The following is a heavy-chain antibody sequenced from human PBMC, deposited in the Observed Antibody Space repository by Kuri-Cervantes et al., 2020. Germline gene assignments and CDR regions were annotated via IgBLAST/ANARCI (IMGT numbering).Heavy chain of an antibody. J-gene: IGHJ6*02. D-gene: IGHD3-9*01. CDR2: MNPNSGNT. Sequence: ASVKVSCKASGYTFTSYDINWVRQATGQGLEWMGWMNPNSGNTGYAQKFQGRVTMTRNTSISTAYMELSSLRSEDTAVYYCARDSYVPTIRYYDWFFPGGHMDVWGQGTTVTVSS. V-gene: IGHV1-8*01. CDR3: ARDSYVPTIRYYDWFFPGGHMDV. CDR1: GYTFTSYD.